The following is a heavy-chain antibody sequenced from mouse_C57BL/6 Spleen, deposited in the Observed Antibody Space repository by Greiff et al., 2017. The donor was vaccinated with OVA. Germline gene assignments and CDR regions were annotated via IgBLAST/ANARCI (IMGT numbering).Heavy chain of an antibody. V-gene: IGHV1-82*01. D-gene: IGHD1-1*01. Sequence: QVQLQQSGPELVKPGASVKISCKASGYAFSSSWMNWVKQRPGQGLEWIGRIYPGDGDTNYNGKFKGKATLTADKSSSTAYMQLSSLTSEYSAVYLYARMGVVATGDYAMDYWGQGTSVTVSS. CDR2: IYPGDGDT. J-gene: IGHJ4*01. CDR3: ARMGVVATGDYAMDY. CDR1: GYAFSSSW.